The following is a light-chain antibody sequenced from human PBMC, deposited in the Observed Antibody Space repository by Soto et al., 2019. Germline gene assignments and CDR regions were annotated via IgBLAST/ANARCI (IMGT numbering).Light chain of an antibody. J-gene: IGKJ4*01. CDR3: QHYANWPLT. V-gene: IGKV3-15*01. CDR2: AAS. CDR1: HDVYSK. Sequence: EIVMTQSPVTLSVSPGERVTLSCRASHDVYSKLAWYQQKAGQAPRLLIYAASTRATGLPARFSGSGSGTEFTLTISSLQSEDVAIYYCQHYANWPLTFGGGTKVEIK.